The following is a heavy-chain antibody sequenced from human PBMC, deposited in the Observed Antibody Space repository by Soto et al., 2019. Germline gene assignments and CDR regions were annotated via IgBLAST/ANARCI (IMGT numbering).Heavy chain of an antibody. D-gene: IGHD4-17*01. J-gene: IGHJ4*02. CDR2: IYYSGST. CDR1: GGFISSGGYY. Sequence: QVQLQESGPGLVKPSQTLSLTCTVSGGFISSGGYYWSWIRQHPGKGLEWIGYIYYSGSTYYNPSLKSRVTISVDTSKNQFSLKLSSVTAADTAVYYCARGRTGVTTETYFDYWGQGTLVTVSS. V-gene: IGHV4-31*03. CDR3: ARGRTGVTTETYFDY.